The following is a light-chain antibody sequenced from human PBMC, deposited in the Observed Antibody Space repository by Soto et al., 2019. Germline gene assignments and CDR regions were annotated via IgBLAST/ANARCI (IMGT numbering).Light chain of an antibody. V-gene: IGKV1-5*01. J-gene: IGKJ4*01. CDR2: DAS. Sequence: DIQMTQSPSTLSASVGDRVTITCRASQSISSWLAWYQQKPGKAPKLLIYDASSLESGVPSRFSGSGSGTEFPLTISSLQPDDFATYDCQQYNSYPLTFGGGTKVEIK. CDR1: QSISSW. CDR3: QQYNSYPLT.